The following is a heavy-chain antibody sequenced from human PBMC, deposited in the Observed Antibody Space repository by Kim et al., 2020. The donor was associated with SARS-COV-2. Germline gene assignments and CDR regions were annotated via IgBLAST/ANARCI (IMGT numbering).Heavy chain of an antibody. V-gene: IGHV3-30*01. D-gene: IGHD2-15*01. CDR3: ARDRDIVVVVAATRMTYFDY. J-gene: IGHJ4*02. Sequence: RFTISRDNSKHTLYLQMNSLRAEDTAVYYCARDRDIVVVVAATRMTYFDYWGQGTLVTVSS.